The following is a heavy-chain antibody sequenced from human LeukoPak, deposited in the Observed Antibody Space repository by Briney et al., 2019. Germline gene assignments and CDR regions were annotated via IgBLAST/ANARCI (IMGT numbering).Heavy chain of an antibody. CDR2: ISGSGGST. Sequence: GGSLRLSCAASGFTFSSYSMNWVRQAPGKGLEWVSAISGSGGSTYYADSVKGRFTISRDNSKNTLYLQMNSLRAEDTAVYYCAKDRVSYYDFWSGYYDWGQGTLVTVSS. V-gene: IGHV3-23*01. CDR3: AKDRVSYYDFWSGYYD. D-gene: IGHD3-3*01. J-gene: IGHJ4*02. CDR1: GFTFSSYS.